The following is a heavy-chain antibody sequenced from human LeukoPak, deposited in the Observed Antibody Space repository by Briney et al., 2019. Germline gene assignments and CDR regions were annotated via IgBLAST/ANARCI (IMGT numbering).Heavy chain of an antibody. Sequence: PGGSLRLSCAASGFTFSSYAMSWVRQAPGKGLEWVSAISGSGGGTYYADSVKGRFTISRDNSKNTLYLQMNSLRAEDTAVYYCAKDQAPKGGTLDAFDIWGQGTMVTVSS. J-gene: IGHJ3*02. D-gene: IGHD3-16*01. CDR3: AKDQAPKGGTLDAFDI. V-gene: IGHV3-23*01. CDR1: GFTFSSYA. CDR2: ISGSGGGT.